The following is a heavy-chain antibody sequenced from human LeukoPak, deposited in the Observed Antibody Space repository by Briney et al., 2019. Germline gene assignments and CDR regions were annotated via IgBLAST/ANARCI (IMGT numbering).Heavy chain of an antibody. J-gene: IGHJ4*02. CDR3: AKGRYSTTWSGGDQ. D-gene: IGHD2/OR15-2a*01. Sequence: ASVKVSCKASGGTFSSYAISWVRQAPAQGLEWMGRIIPILGIANYAQKFQGRVTITADKSTSTAYMELCSLRSEDTAIYYCAKGRYSTTWSGGDQWGQGTLVTVSS. CDR2: IIPILGIA. V-gene: IGHV1-69*04. CDR1: GGTFSSYA.